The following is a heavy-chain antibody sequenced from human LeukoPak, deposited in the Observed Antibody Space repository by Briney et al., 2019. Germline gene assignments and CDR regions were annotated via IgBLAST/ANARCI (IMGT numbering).Heavy chain of an antibody. D-gene: IGHD3-10*01. CDR2: IYYSGST. V-gene: IGHV4-39*07. Sequence: PSETLSLTCTVSGGSINSSSYYWGWIRQPPGKGLEWIGSIYYSGSTYYNPSLKSRVTISVDTSKNQFSLKLSSVTAADTAVYYCARDTTTVVRGLRRRRFDPWGQGTLVTVSS. J-gene: IGHJ5*02. CDR1: GGSINSSSYY. CDR3: ARDTTTVVRGLRRRRFDP.